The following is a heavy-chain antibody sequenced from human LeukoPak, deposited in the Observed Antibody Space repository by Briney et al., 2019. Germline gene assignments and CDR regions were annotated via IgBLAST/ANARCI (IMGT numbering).Heavy chain of an antibody. D-gene: IGHD1-1*01. V-gene: IGHV3-30*18. CDR2: IAYDGNNT. CDR3: AKTGMLRRVGYLDV. J-gene: IGHJ6*04. Sequence: GRSLSLSCAASGYSFRSYGMHWVRQAPGKGLEWVAVIAYDGNNTYYGDSVRGRFTISRDNSKKIVYLEMNSLRVEDTAVYYCAKTGMLRRVGYLDVWGKGTAVIVSS. CDR1: GYSFRSYG.